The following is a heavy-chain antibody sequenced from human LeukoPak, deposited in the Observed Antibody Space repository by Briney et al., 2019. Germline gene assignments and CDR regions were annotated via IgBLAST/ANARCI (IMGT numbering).Heavy chain of an antibody. D-gene: IGHD4-17*01. CDR1: GFTFSSYA. V-gene: IGHV3-23*01. CDR3: AQEGEWTTTVSPFDY. Sequence: GGSLRLSCAASGFTFSSYAMSWVRQAPGKGLEWVSGISGSGGSTYYADSVKGRFTISRDNSKNTLYLQMNSLRAEDTAVYYCAQEGEWTTTVSPFDYWGQGTLVTVSS. CDR2: ISGSGGST. J-gene: IGHJ4*02.